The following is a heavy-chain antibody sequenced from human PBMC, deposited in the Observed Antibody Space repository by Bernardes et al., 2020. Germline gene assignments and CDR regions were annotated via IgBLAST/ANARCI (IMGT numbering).Heavy chain of an antibody. CDR3: ARPYSGGYGRFDY. CDR1: GYRFISYW. D-gene: IGHD1-26*01. Sequence: GGSLKIFCNASGYRFISYWIGRVRQMPGKGLEWMGIIYPGDSDTRYSPSFQGQVTISPDKSISNASLQWNSLKASDTAMYYCARPYSGGYGRFDYWGQGTLVTVSS. V-gene: IGHV5-51*01. J-gene: IGHJ4*02. CDR2: IYPGDSDT.